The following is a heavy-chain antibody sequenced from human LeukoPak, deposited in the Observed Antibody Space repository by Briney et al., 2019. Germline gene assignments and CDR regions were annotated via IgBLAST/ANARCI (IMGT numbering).Heavy chain of an antibody. CDR1: GFTFSSYE. D-gene: IGHD3-16*02. J-gene: IGHJ4*02. Sequence: GGSLRLSCAASGFTFSSYEMNWVRQAPGKGLEWVSYISSSGSTIYYADSVKGRFTISRDNAKNSLYLRMNSLRAEDTAVYYCARGPSSYLSWHDYWGQGTLVTVSS. CDR3: ARGPSSYLSWHDY. V-gene: IGHV3-48*03. CDR2: ISSSGSTI.